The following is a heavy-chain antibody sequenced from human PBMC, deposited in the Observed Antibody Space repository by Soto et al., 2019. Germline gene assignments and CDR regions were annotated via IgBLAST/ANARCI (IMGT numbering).Heavy chain of an antibody. J-gene: IGHJ5*02. V-gene: IGHV5-51*01. CDR2: IYPGDSDT. CDR1: GYSFTSYW. CDR3: ARVPAYYYDSSGRNWFDP. D-gene: IGHD3-22*01. Sequence: GESLKISCKGSGYSFTSYWIGWVRQMPGKGLEWMGIIYPGDSDTRYSPSFQGQVTISADKSISTAYLQWSSLKASDTAMYYCARVPAYYYDSSGRNWFDPWGQGTLVTVSS.